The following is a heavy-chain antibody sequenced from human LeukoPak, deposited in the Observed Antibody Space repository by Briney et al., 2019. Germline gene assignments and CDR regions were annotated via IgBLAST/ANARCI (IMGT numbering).Heavy chain of an antibody. CDR1: GYTFTLYG. CDR2: ISGYNGNT. Sequence: RASVKVSCKASGYTFTLYGISWVRQAPGQGLEGMGWISGYNGNTYYAQKLQGSVAMTTDTSTNTAYMELRSLTADDTAAYHWARQWQLVLFHEAFDFWGQGTVITVSS. D-gene: IGHD6-13*01. V-gene: IGHV1-18*01. CDR3: ARQWQLVLFHEAFDF. J-gene: IGHJ3*01.